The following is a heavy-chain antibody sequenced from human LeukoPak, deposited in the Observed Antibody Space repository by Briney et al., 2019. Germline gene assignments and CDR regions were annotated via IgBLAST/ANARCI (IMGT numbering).Heavy chain of an antibody. V-gene: IGHV3-33*01. Sequence: GGSLRLSCEVSGSIFSNYGMHWVRQAPGKGLEWVALIWYDGRTKFHADSVKGRFTISRDNSANILYLQMSSLRVEDTAVYYCAREWGRIAVAGGPGYWGQGALVTVSS. CDR3: AREWGRIAVAGGPGY. CDR2: IWYDGRTK. J-gene: IGHJ4*02. CDR1: GSIFSNYG. D-gene: IGHD6-19*01.